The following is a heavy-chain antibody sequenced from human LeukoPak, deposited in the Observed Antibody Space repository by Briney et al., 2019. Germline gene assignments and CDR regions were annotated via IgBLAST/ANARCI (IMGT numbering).Heavy chain of an antibody. D-gene: IGHD1-26*01. Sequence: GGSLRLSCAASGFTFSSYWTGWVRQAPGKGLEWVASINQDGSEKYYVDFVKGRFTISRDNAKNSLYLQMNSLRAEDTAVYYCARDPPGGSYDYWGQGTLVTVSS. CDR2: INQDGSEK. V-gene: IGHV3-7*01. CDR1: GFTFSSYW. J-gene: IGHJ4*02. CDR3: ARDPPGGSYDY.